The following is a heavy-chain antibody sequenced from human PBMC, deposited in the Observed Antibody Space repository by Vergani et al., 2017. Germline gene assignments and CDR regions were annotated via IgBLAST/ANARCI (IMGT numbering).Heavy chain of an antibody. CDR1: GFTFSSFW. D-gene: IGHD2/OR15-2a*01. CDR2: IKQDGSEK. J-gene: IGHJ4*02. Sequence: EVQLVESGGGMVQPGGSLRLSCADSGFTFSSFWMSWIRQAPGKGLEWVVNIKQDGSEKYYVDSVKGRFSISIDNAKNSLYLEMSSLRVEDTAVYYCTSRDNNRWNWGQGTLVTVSS. CDR3: TSRDNNRWN. V-gene: IGHV3-7*01.